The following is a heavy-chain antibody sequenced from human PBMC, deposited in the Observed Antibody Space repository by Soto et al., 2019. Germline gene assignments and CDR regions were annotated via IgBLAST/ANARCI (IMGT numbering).Heavy chain of an antibody. D-gene: IGHD3-10*01. Sequence: QVQLVQSGAEVKKPGASVKVSCKASGYTFTSYDINWVRQATGQGLEWMGWMNPNSGNTGYAQKCQGRVTMTRNTSISTAYMELSSLRSEDTAVYYCASRTSRTDGSGSLPDWFDPWGQGTLVTVSS. V-gene: IGHV1-8*01. CDR1: GYTFTSYD. CDR2: MNPNSGNT. CDR3: ASRTSRTDGSGSLPDWFDP. J-gene: IGHJ5*02.